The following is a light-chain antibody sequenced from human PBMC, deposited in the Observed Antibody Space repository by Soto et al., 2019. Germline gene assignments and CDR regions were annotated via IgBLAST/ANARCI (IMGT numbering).Light chain of an antibody. CDR1: QSISRW. V-gene: IGKV1-5*01. J-gene: IGKJ5*01. CDR3: QQYNTYST. Sequence: IQRTQSPSTLSSSVGDRVTLTCRASQSISRWLAWYQQKPGKAPQARIYDASSLKSGVPSRFSGNGSGTEFTLTISSLQPDDSATYYCQQYNTYSTFGQGARLEI. CDR2: DAS.